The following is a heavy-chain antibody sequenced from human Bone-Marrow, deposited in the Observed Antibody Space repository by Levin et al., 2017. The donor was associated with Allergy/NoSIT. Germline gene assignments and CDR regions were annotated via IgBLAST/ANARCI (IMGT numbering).Heavy chain of an antibody. Sequence: SVKVSCKASGGFFSTYAYSWVRQAPGQGLEWMGGIIAIFDKPNYAQKFQGRLTITADDSTTTAYMELSSLTSEDTAVYYCSRSGPPREGDYYYYGLDLWGQGTTVTV. CDR3: SRSGPPREGDYYYYGLDL. D-gene: IGHD1-26*01. V-gene: IGHV1-69*13. J-gene: IGHJ6*02. CDR2: IIAIFDKP. CDR1: GGFFSTYA.